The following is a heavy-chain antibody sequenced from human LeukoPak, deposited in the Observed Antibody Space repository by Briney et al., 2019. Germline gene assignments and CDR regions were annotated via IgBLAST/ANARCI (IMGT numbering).Heavy chain of an antibody. CDR2: ISGSGGST. D-gene: IGHD1-20*01. V-gene: IGHV3-23*01. CDR1: GFTFSSYG. Sequence: PGGSLRLSCAASGFTFSSYGMSWVRQAPGKGLEWVSAISGSGGSTYYADSVKGRFTISRDNSKNTLYLQMNSLRAEYTAVYYCAKDVNWNDAPYFDYWGQGTLVTVSS. CDR3: AKDVNWNDAPYFDY. J-gene: IGHJ4*02.